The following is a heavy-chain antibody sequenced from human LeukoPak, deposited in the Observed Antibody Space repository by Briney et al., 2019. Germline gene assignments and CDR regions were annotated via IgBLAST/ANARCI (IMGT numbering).Heavy chain of an antibody. CDR1: GFTFSSYW. J-gene: IGHJ4*02. V-gene: IGHV3-7*01. CDR2: IKEDGSEK. D-gene: IGHD2-15*01. CDR3: ARRYCSGGNCYSYFDY. Sequence: GGSLRHSCAASGFTFSSYWMSWVRQAPGKGLEWVANIKEDGSEKYYVDSVKGRFTISRDNAKNSLYLQMNSLRAEDTAVYYCARRYCSGGNCYSYFDYWGQGTLVTVSS.